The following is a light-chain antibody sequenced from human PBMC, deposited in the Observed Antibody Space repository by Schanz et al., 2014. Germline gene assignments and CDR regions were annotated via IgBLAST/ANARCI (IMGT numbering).Light chain of an antibody. CDR3: QQYNGGT. CDR2: GAS. J-gene: IGKJ1*01. V-gene: IGKV3-15*01. CDR1: QSVSTY. Sequence: VMTQSPVTLSVSPGERATLSCRASQSVSTYLAWYQQKPGQAPRLLIYGASTRATGIPARFSGSGSGTEFTLTISSLQSEDFAVYYCQQYNGGTFGQGTKVEIK.